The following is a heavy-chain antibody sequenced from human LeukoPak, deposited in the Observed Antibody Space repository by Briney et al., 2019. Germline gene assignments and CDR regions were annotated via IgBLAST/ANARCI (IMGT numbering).Heavy chain of an antibody. CDR1: GYTFTSNY. CDR2: ISPSGGST. D-gene: IGHD3-3*01. CDR3: ARGVGGYVLRGLWYFDL. V-gene: IGHV1-46*01. J-gene: IGHJ2*01. Sequence: ASVKVSCKAFGYTFTSNYMHWVRQAPGQGPEWMGVISPSGGSTTYAQKFQGRVTLTRDMSTSTDYLELSSLRSEHTAVYYCARGVGGYVLRGLWYFDLWGRGTLVTVSS.